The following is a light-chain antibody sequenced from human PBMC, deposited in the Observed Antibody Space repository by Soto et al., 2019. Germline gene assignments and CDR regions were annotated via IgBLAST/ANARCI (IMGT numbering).Light chain of an antibody. CDR2: KAS. J-gene: IGKJ1*01. CDR3: QQYNSYWT. V-gene: IGKV1-5*03. Sequence: DIQMNQSPSTLSASVGDRVTITCRASQSISSWLAWYQQKPGKAPKLLIYKASSLESGVPSRISGRASATEFTLILSILEPDDFATYYCQQYNSYWTFGQGTKVEIK. CDR1: QSISSW.